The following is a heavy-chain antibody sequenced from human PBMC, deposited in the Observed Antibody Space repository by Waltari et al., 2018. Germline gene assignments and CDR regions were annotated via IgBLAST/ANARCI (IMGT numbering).Heavy chain of an antibody. CDR2: IIPIHAIA. V-gene: IGHV1-69*04. D-gene: IGHD3-3*01. CDR3: AREANIAIFGMAARGAFDI. J-gene: IGHJ3*02. Sequence: QVQLVQSGAEVKKPGSSVKVSCKASGGTFSSYAINLVRQAPGQGLEWMGGIIPIHAIANYAQKFQGRVTITADESTSTAYMELSSLRSDDTAVYYCAREANIAIFGMAARGAFDIWGQGTMVTVSS. CDR1: GGTFSSYA.